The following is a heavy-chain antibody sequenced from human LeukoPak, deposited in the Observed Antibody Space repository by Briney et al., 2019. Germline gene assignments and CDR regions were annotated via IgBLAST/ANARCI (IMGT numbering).Heavy chain of an antibody. CDR1: GGSISSSSYY. CDR3: ARTFPSYGWFDP. CDR2: IYYSGST. D-gene: IGHD3-10*01. J-gene: IGHJ5*02. V-gene: IGHV4-39*01. Sequence: PSETLSLTCTVSGGSISSSSYYWGWIRQPPGKGLEWIGSIYYSGSTYYNPSLKSRVTISVDTSKNQFSLKLSSVTAADTAVYYCARTFPSYGWFDPWGQGTLVTVSS.